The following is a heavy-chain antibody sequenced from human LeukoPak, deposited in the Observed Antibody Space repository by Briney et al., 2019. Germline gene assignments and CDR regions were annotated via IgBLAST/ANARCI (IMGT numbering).Heavy chain of an antibody. Sequence: SVKVSCKASGGTFSRYAISWVRQAPGQGLEWMGGIIPIFGTANYAQKFQGRVTITADKSTSTAYMELSSLRSEDTAVYYCARVGYSYGYQERDKKKLNAFDIWGQGTMVTVSS. D-gene: IGHD5-18*01. CDR3: ARVGYSYGYQERDKKKLNAFDI. CDR2: IIPIFGTA. V-gene: IGHV1-69*06. CDR1: GGTFSRYA. J-gene: IGHJ3*02.